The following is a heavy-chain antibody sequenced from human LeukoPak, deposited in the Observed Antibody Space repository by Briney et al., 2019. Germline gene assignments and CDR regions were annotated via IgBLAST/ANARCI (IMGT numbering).Heavy chain of an antibody. CDR3: ARSWRPDAFDH. Sequence: PSETLSLTCTVSGGSISGYYWSWIRQPPGKGLEWIGYSYYGGSTNYNPSLNSRVTISVDTAQNQSPLKLSSVTAADTAVYYCARSWRPDAFDHWGQGPLVTVSS. J-gene: IGHJ4*02. CDR2: SYYGGST. CDR1: GGSISGYY. V-gene: IGHV4-59*01. D-gene: IGHD3-3*01.